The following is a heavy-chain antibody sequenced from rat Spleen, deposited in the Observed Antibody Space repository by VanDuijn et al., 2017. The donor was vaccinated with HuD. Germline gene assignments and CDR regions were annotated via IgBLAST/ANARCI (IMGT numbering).Heavy chain of an antibody. V-gene: IGHV5S14*01. J-gene: IGHJ1*01. D-gene: IGHD2-7*01. CDR3: VRQGYLRDWYFDF. CDR2: INIGGGDT. CDR1: GFTFSDYY. Sequence: EVQLAESGGGLVQPGRSLKLSCAASGFTFSDYYMAWIRQTLTRGLEWVAFINIGGGDTYYRDSVKGRFTISRDNAKNTQYLQMDSLRSEDMATYYCVRQGYLRDWYFDFWGPGTMVTVSS.